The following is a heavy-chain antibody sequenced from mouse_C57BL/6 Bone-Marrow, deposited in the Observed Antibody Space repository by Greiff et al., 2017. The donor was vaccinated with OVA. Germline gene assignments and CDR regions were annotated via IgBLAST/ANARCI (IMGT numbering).Heavy chain of an antibody. V-gene: IGHV1-59*01. J-gene: IGHJ4*01. Sequence: QVQLKESGAELVRPGTSVKLSCKASGYTFTSYWMHWVKQRPGQGLEWIGVIDPSDSYTNYNQKFKGKATLTVDTSSSTAYMQLSSLTSEDSAVYYCARGDLLCPRRGGPILAMDYWGQGTSVTVSS. CDR1: GYTFTSYW. CDR2: IDPSDSYT. CDR3: ARGDLLCPRRGGPILAMDY. D-gene: IGHD2-1*01.